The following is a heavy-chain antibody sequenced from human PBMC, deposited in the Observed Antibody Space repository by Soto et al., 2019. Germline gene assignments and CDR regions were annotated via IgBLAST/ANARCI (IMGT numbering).Heavy chain of an antibody. D-gene: IGHD3-10*01. V-gene: IGHV4-39*07. CDR3: ARLLFGAANWFDP. CDR2: IYYSGST. J-gene: IGHJ5*02. CDR1: GGSLSSSSFY. Sequence: SETLSLTCTVSGGSLSSSSFYWSCILSPPGKGMEWIGSIYYSGSTYYNPSLESRITISVDTSKNQFSLKLSSVTASDTAVYYCARLLFGAANWFDPWGQGTLVTVS.